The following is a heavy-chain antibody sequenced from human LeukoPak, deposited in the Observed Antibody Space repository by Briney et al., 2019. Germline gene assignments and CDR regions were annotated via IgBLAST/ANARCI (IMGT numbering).Heavy chain of an antibody. J-gene: IGHJ5*02. CDR3: ARDRPYYDSSGYGDSWFDP. CDR2: IYYSGST. CDR1: GGSISSGGYY. V-gene: IGHV4-31*03. Sequence: SQTLSLTCTVSGGSISSGGYYWRWIRQHPGKGLEWIGYIYYSGSTYYNPSLKSRVTISVDTSKNQFSLKLSSVTAADTAVYYCARDRPYYDSSGYGDSWFDPWGQGTLVTVSS. D-gene: IGHD3-22*01.